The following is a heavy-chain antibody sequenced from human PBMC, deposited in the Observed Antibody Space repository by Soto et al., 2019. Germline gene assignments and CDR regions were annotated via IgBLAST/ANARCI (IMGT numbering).Heavy chain of an antibody. CDR2: IYYSGST. CDR3: ARDRTPLSGSYYNSPS. V-gene: IGHV4-31*03. J-gene: IGHJ5*02. CDR1: GGSISSGGYY. Sequence: QVQLQESGPGLVKPSPTLSLTCTVSGGSISSGGYYWSWIRQHPGKGLEWIGYIYYSGSTYYNPSLKSRVTISVDTSKNQFSLKLSSVTAADTAVYYCARDRTPLSGSYYNSPSWGQGTLVTVSS. D-gene: IGHD3-10*01.